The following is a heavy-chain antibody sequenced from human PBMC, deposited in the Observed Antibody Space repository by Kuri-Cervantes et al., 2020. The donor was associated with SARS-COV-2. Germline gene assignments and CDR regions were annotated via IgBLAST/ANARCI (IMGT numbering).Heavy chain of an antibody. J-gene: IGHJ4*02. Sequence: GGSLRLSCAASGFTFSSYWMHWVRQAPGKGLVWVSRINPDGSYTSNADSVKGRFTLSRDNAKNMLFLQMNSLRAEDTAVYYCVRDGDHWNFDYWGQGTLVTVSS. CDR2: INPDGSYT. D-gene: IGHD1-1*01. CDR1: GFTFSSYW. V-gene: IGHV3-74*01. CDR3: VRDGDHWNFDY.